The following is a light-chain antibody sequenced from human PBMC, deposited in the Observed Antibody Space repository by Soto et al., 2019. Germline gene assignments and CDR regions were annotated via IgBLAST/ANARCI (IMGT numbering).Light chain of an antibody. CDR1: SSDVGSHNL. Sequence: QSALTQPASVSGSPGQSITISCTGTSSDVGSHNLVSWYQQHPGKAPKLMIYDNSKWPSGISNRFSGSKSGNTASLTISGLQAEDEADYYCCSYTSSGTLIFGGGTKLTVL. V-gene: IGLV2-23*01. CDR2: DNS. J-gene: IGLJ2*01. CDR3: CSYTSSGTLI.